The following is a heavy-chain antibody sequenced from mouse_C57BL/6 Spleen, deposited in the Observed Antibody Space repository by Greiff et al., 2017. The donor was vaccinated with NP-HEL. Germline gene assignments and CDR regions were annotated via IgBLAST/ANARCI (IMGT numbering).Heavy chain of an antibody. D-gene: IGHD1-3*01. Sequence: EVMLVESEGGLVQPGSSMKLSCTASGFTFSDYYMAWVRQVPEKGLEWVANINYDGSSTYYLDSLKSRFIISRDNAKNILYLQMSSLKSEDTATYYCARVVGGNYAMDYWGQGTSVTVSS. J-gene: IGHJ4*01. CDR1: GFTFSDYY. CDR3: ARVVGGNYAMDY. V-gene: IGHV5-16*01. CDR2: INYDGSST.